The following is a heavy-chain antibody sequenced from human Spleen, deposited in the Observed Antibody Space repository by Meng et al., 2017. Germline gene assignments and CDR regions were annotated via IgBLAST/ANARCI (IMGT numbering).Heavy chain of an antibody. Sequence: QEQLQQWVAGLLKPSATLSLTCAVYGGSFSGYYWSWIRQPPGKGLEWIGEINHSGSTNYNPSLKSRVTISVDTSKNQFSLKLSSVTAADTAVYYCARVSRGWSGYYGYWGQGTLVTVSS. J-gene: IGHJ4*02. CDR1: GGSFSGYY. CDR2: INHSGST. V-gene: IGHV4-34*01. D-gene: IGHD3-3*01. CDR3: ARVSRGWSGYYGY.